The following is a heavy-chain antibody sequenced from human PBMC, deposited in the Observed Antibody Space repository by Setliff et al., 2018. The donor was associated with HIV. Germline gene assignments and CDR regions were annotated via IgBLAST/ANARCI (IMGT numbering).Heavy chain of an antibody. V-gene: IGHV1-24*01. CDR3: ATVPLGDWSFDS. CDR2: SDAEDGES. D-gene: IGHD3-9*01. Sequence: ASVKVSCKVSGYPLSELSIHWVRQAPEKGLEWMGGSDAEDGESVYAQKFQDRVTMTEDRSTDTAYMELSSLRSEDTAVYYCATVPLGDWSFDSWGQGTLVTVSS. CDR1: GYPLSELS. J-gene: IGHJ4*02.